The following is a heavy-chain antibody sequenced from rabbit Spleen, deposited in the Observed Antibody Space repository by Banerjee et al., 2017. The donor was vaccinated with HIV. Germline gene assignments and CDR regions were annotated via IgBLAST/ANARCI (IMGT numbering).Heavy chain of an antibody. CDR2: INASTGKP. Sequence: QEQLVESGGGLVKPGASLTLTCTASGFSFSSSYDMCWVRQAPGKGLQWIACINASTGKPVYATWASGRFTISRTSSTTVTLRMTSLTAADRATYFCARDLVGVIGWNFYLWGQGTLVTVS. D-gene: IGHD2-1*01. CDR3: ARDLVGVIGWNFYL. CDR1: GFSFSSSYD. J-gene: IGHJ4*01. V-gene: IGHV1S45*01.